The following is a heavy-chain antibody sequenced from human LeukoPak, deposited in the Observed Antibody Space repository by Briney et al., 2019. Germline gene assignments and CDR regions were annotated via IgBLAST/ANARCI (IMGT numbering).Heavy chain of an antibody. J-gene: IGHJ3*02. CDR2: ISYDGSNK. CDR1: GFTFSSYA. CDR3: ARVYDILTGTDAFDI. Sequence: PGRSLRLSCAASGFTFSSYAMHWVRQAPGKGLEWVAVISYDGSNKYYADSVKGRFTISRDNSKNTLYLQMNSLRAEDTAVYYCARVYDILTGTDAFDIWGQGTMVTVSS. V-gene: IGHV3-30-3*01. D-gene: IGHD3-9*01.